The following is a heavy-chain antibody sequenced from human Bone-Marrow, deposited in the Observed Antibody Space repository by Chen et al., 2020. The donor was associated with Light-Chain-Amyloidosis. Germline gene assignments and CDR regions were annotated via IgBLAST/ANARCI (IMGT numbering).Heavy chain of an antibody. V-gene: IGHV1-69*01. Sequence: QVQLVQSGAEVKKPGSSVKVSCRASGGTFNSYGVSWIRQAPGQGLEWMGWIIPMFGRAHYAQKFQGRVTMTAVESTNTAYMELSRLGSEDTAVYYCARDETPIFGVVTYNWFDPWGQGTLVTVSS. CDR3: ARDETPIFGVVTYNWFDP. J-gene: IGHJ5*02. CDR2: IIPMFGRA. CDR1: GGTFNSYG. D-gene: IGHD3-3*01.